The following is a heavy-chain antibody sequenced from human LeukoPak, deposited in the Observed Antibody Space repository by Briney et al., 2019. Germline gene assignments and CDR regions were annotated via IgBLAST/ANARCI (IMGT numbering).Heavy chain of an antibody. CDR2: ISGSGGTT. V-gene: IGHV3-23*01. J-gene: IGHJ4*02. Sequence: GGSLRLSCAASVFTFSSYAMCWVREAPGRGLEWVSAISGSGGTTHYADAVKGRSTISRDNSKDTLYLQMNSLRAEDTAVYYCAKDIYSGSYSGLDYWGQGTLVTVSS. CDR3: AKDIYSGSYSGLDY. CDR1: VFTFSSYA. D-gene: IGHD1-26*01.